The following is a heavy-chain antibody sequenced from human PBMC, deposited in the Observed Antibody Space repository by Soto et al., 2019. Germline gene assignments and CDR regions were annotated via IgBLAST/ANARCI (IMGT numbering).Heavy chain of an antibody. Sequence: EASVKVSCKASGYTFTSYGISWVRQAPGQGLEWMGWISAYNGNTNYAQKLQGRVTMTTDTSTSTAYMELRSLRSDDTAVYYCARERPLIAAAGRYGMDVWGQGTTVTVSS. CDR2: ISAYNGNT. J-gene: IGHJ6*02. CDR3: ARERPLIAAAGRYGMDV. V-gene: IGHV1-18*01. CDR1: GYTFTSYG. D-gene: IGHD6-13*01.